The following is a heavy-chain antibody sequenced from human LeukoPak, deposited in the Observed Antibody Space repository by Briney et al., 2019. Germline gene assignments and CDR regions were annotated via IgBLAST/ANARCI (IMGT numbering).Heavy chain of an antibody. D-gene: IGHD1-26*01. CDR2: IYSSGST. CDR3: ARHKNGGSFPLDS. Sequence: SETLSLTCTVSGDSIRSYYWGWIRQPPGRGPEFIGYIYSSGSTSYNPSLKSRVTISVDTSKNQFSLKLSSVTAADTAVYYCARHKNGGSFPLDSWGQGTLVTVSS. CDR1: GDSIRSYY. J-gene: IGHJ4*02. V-gene: IGHV4-59*08.